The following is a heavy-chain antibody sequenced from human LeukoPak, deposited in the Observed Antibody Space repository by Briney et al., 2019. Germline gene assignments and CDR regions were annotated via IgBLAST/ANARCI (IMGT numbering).Heavy chain of an antibody. CDR3: AEDKGFSYCSGGSCYSGAFDY. Sequence: GGSLRLSCAASGFTVSSNYMSWVRQAPGKGLEWVSVIYSGGSTYYADSVKGRFTISRDNSKNTLYLQMNSLRAEDTAVYYCAEDKGFSYCSGGSCYSGAFDYWGQGTLVTVSS. CDR1: GFTVSSNY. D-gene: IGHD2-15*01. J-gene: IGHJ4*02. CDR2: IYSGGST. V-gene: IGHV3-53*01.